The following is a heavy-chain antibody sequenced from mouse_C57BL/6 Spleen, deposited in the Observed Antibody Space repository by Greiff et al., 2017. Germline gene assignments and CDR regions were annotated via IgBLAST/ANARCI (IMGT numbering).Heavy chain of an antibody. Sequence: EVHLVESEGGLVQPGSSMKLSCTASGFTFSDYYMAWVRQVPEKGLEWVANINYDGSSSYYLDSLKSRFIISRDNAKNILYLQMSSLKSEDTATYYCARLNYYGSSDWYFDGWGTGTTVTVSS. CDR1: GFTFSDYY. J-gene: IGHJ1*03. CDR2: INYDGSSS. CDR3: ARLNYYGSSDWYFDG. D-gene: IGHD1-1*01. V-gene: IGHV5-16*01.